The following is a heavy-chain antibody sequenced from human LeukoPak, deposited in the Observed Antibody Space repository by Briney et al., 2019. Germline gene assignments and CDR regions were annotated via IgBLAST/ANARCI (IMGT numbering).Heavy chain of an antibody. CDR2: ISWDGGSA. V-gene: IGHV3-43D*03. CDR3: AKEGLAAAGTEYYFDY. CDR1: GFTFDDYA. D-gene: IGHD6-13*01. Sequence: GGSLRLSCAASGFTFDDYAMHWVRHAPGKGLEWVSLISWDGGSAYYADSVKGRFTISRDNSKNSLYLQMNSLRAEDTALYYCAKEGLAAAGTEYYFDYWGQGTLVTVSS. J-gene: IGHJ4*02.